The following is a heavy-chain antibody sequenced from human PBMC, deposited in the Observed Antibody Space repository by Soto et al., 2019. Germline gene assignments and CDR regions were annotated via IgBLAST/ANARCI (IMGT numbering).Heavy chain of an antibody. V-gene: IGHV2-5*02. CDR1: DFSLSTPGVG. D-gene: IGHD1-26*01. Sequence: PTVVTPTQILTLSCPFSDFSLSTPGVGVGWIRQPPVKAPERLALIYCDHEKRYNPSLRTRLTITKDTTNNQVVLPLTNMDLVDTASSLCAHTEIRGWDFLQKWGMGTL. CDR3: AHTEIRGWDFLQK. J-gene: IGHJ1*01. CDR2: IYCDHEK.